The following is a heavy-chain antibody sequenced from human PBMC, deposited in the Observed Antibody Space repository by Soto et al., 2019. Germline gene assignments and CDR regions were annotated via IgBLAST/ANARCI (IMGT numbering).Heavy chain of an antibody. CDR3: ARGGMVIIPTATAFDY. CDR1: GGSISPYY. CDR2: IYASGST. J-gene: IGHJ4*02. V-gene: IGHV4-4*07. Sequence: PSETLSLTCSVSGGSISPYYWSWIRQPAGKGLEWIGRIYASGSTNYNPSLKSRVTMSVATSKNQFSLKLTSVTAADTATYYCARGGMVIIPTATAFDYWGQGXLVTVSS. D-gene: IGHD1-1*01.